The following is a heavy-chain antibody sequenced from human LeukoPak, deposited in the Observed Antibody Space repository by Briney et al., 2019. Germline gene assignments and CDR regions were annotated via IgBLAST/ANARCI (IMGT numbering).Heavy chain of an antibody. V-gene: IGHV4-4*07. CDR3: ARDSGLHSSYYFDY. J-gene: IGHJ4*02. CDR2: IYTSGSI. D-gene: IGHD3-10*01. CDR1: GGSISSYY. Sequence: SETLSLTCTVSGGSISSYYWSWIRQPAGKGLEWIGRIYTSGSINYNPSLKSRVTISVDTSKNQFSLKLSSVTAADTAVYYCARDSGLHSSYYFDYWGQGTLVTVSS.